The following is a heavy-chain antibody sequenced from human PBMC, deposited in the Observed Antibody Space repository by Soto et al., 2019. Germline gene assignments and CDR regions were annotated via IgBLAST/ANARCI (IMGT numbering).Heavy chain of an antibody. Sequence: SETLSLTCTVSGDSIISSDFYWGWVRQPPGKGLEWIGSIFYLGSSYYNPSLKSRVTMSVDTSKNQFSLRLRSVTAADTALYFCARHSLALRKNNWFDPWGQGIMVTISS. CDR3: ARHSLALRKNNWFDP. CDR1: GDSIISSDFY. CDR2: IFYLGSS. D-gene: IGHD3-3*02. J-gene: IGHJ5*02. V-gene: IGHV4-39*01.